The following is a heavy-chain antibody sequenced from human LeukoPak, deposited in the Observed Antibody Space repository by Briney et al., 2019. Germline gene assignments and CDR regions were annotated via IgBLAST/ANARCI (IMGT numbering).Heavy chain of an antibody. CDR3: ARDLDWSFDY. CDR2: IRSSGSAI. V-gene: IGHV3-48*02. CDR1: GFTSSDYN. Sequence: GGSLRLSCAASGFTSSDYNLNWVRQAPGKGLEWVSNIRSSGSAIFYADSVKGRFTVSRDNAINSLYLQMNSLRDEDTAVYYCARDLDWSFDYWGQGILVTVSS. D-gene: IGHD3/OR15-3a*01. J-gene: IGHJ4*02.